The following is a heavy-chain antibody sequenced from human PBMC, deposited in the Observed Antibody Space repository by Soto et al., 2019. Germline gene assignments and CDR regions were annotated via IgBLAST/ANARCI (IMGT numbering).Heavy chain of an antibody. CDR1: GFTFNYYW. CDR2: LQTDGSHP. D-gene: IGHD2-21*02. J-gene: IGHJ4*02. CDR3: ARGGDPDY. V-gene: IGHV3-74*01. Sequence: EVQLVESGGGLVQPGGSLRLSCVASGFTFNYYWMHWVRQAPGEGLMWVSRLQTDGSHPDYADAVKGRFTISRDNAKNTLYLQMNNLRAADTAVYYCARGGDPDYWGQGSLVTVSS.